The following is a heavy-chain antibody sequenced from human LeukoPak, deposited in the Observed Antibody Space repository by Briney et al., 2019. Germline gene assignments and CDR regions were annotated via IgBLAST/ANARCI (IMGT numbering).Heavy chain of an antibody. Sequence: ASVKVSCKASGGAFSSHGFTCVRQAPGQGLEWMGGIIPLLGTTKYAQKFQDRVTITADKSTSTAYMDLSSLRSDDTAVYYCATVQSVRWTYADFWGGSHFDFWGQGTLVTVSS. J-gene: IGHJ4*02. CDR3: ATVQSVRWTYADFWGGSHFDF. D-gene: IGHD3-3*01. V-gene: IGHV1-69*10. CDR1: GGAFSSHG. CDR2: IIPLLGTT.